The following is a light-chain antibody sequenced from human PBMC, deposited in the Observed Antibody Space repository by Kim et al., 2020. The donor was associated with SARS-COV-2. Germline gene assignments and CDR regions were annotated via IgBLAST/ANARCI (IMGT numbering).Light chain of an antibody. CDR1: STNIGSNY. CDR3: AAWDDSLSGVV. CDR2: RDN. V-gene: IGLV1-47*01. J-gene: IGLJ2*01. Sequence: GQWVTISCTGSSTNIGSNYVYWYQQHPVTAPKLLIYRDNRRRSGVPDRFSGSTSGATASLAISGLRSEDEADYYCAAWDDSLSGVVFGGGTQLTVL.